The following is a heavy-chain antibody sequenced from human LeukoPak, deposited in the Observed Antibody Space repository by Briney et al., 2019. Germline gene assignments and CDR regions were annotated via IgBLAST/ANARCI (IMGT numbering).Heavy chain of an antibody. J-gene: IGHJ6*02. CDR2: IYYSGNT. D-gene: IGHD1-26*01. CDR1: GGSISSYY. Sequence: SETLSLTCTVSGGSISSYYWSWIRQSPGKGLEWIWYIYYSGNTTYNPSLKSRVTISVDTSKNQFSLKLSSVTAADTAVYYCARHGTSSYYYYAMDVWGQGTTVTVSS. CDR3: ARHGTSSYYYYAMDV. V-gene: IGHV4-59*08.